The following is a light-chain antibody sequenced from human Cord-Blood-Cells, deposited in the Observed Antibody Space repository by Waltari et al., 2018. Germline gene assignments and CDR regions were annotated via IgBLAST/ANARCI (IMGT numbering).Light chain of an antibody. J-gene: IGLJ3*02. Sequence: QSALNQPASVSGSHGQSITISCPGTSSDVGGYNYVSWYQQHPGKAPKLMVYDVSNRPSGVSNRFSGSKSGNTASLTISGLQAEDEADYYCSSYTSSSTLVFGGGTKLTVL. CDR1: SSDVGGYNY. V-gene: IGLV2-14*03. CDR2: DVS. CDR3: SSYTSSSTLV.